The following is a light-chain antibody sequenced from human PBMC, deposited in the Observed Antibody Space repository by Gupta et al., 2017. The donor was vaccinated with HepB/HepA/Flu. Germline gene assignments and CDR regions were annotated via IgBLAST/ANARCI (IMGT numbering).Light chain of an antibody. Sequence: EYVLTQSPGTLSLSPGQRATHSCRASQTVNTYLAWYQQKPGQAPRLLIYDSFKRATGVPARFSGSGSGTDFTLTISSLEAEDVAIYYCQQRNNRPPTFGEGTKVEIK. V-gene: IGKV3-11*01. CDR3: QQRNNRPPT. CDR1: QTVNTY. CDR2: DSF. J-gene: IGKJ4*02.